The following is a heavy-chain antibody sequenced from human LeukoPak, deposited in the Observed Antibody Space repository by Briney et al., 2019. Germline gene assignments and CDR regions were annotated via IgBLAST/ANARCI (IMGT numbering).Heavy chain of an antibody. J-gene: IGHJ4*02. D-gene: IGHD6-19*01. Sequence: PSETLSLTCTVSGYSISSGYYWGWIRQPPGKGLEWIGSIYHSGSTYYNPSLKSRVTMSVDTPKNQFSLKLSSVTAADTAVYYCARGEGIAVDFDYWGQGTLVTVSS. CDR3: ARGEGIAVDFDY. CDR2: IYHSGST. CDR1: GYSISSGYY. V-gene: IGHV4-38-2*02.